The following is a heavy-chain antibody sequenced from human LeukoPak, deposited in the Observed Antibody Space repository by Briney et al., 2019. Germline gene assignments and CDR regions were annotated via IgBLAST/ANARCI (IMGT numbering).Heavy chain of an antibody. CDR2: ISASETSI. CDR3: VRDNLENQWLERSY. CDR1: GFAFSLYN. J-gene: IGHJ4*02. V-gene: IGHV3-48*03. D-gene: IGHD6-19*01. Sequence: GGSLRLSCAASGFAFSLYNMNWVRQAPGKGLEWVSQISASETSIKYADSVRGRFTISRDNVKNSVYLQMNSLRAEDTAIYYCVRDNLENQWLERSYWGQGTLVTVSS.